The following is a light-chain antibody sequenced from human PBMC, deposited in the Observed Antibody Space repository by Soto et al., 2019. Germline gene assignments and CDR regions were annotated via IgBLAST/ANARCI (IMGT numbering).Light chain of an antibody. J-gene: IGKJ1*01. CDR2: AAS. V-gene: IGKV1-27*01. Sequence: DIQMTQSPSSLSASVGDRVTITCRARQGISNYLAWYQQKPGKVPKLLIYAASTLQSGVPSRFSGSGSVTDFTLTISSLQPDDVAPYDCQKYNSAPRTFGQGTNVEIK. CDR1: QGISNY. CDR3: QKYNSAPRT.